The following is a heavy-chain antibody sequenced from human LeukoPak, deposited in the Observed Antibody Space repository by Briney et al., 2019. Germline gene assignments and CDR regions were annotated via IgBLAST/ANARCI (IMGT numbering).Heavy chain of an antibody. D-gene: IGHD4-11*01. J-gene: IGHJ4*02. V-gene: IGHV3-74*01. CDR2: INSDGIRT. Sequence: GGSLRLSCAASGFTFSSYWMHWVRQAPGKGLVWVSRINSDGIRTTYADSVKGRFTISRDNAKNTLYLQMNSLRAEDTAVYYCARALNSNYHFDYWGQGTLVIVSS. CDR3: ARALNSNYHFDY. CDR1: GFTFSSYW.